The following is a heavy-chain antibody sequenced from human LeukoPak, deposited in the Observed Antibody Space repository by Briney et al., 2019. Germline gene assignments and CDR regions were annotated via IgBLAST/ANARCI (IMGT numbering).Heavy chain of an antibody. CDR2: INSDGSST. V-gene: IGHV3-74*01. J-gene: IGHJ4*02. CDR3: ARDDDYGDYFFDY. D-gene: IGHD4-17*01. CDR1: GFTFSSYW. Sequence: GGSLRLSCAASGFTFSSYWMHWVRQARGKGLVWVSRINSDGSSTSYADSVKGRFTISRDNAKNTLYLQMNSLRAEDTAVYYCARDDDYGDYFFDYWGQGTLVTVSS.